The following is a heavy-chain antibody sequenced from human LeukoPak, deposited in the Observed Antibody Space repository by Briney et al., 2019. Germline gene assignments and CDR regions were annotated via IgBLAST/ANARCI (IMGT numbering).Heavy chain of an antibody. D-gene: IGHD3-22*01. J-gene: IGHJ4*02. CDR2: IRSKAYGGTT. Sequence: GGSLRLSCTASGFTFGDYAMSWVRQAPGKELEWVGFIRSKAYGGTTEYAASVKGRFTISRDDSKSIAYLQMNSLKTEDTAVYYCTRARYHYYDSSGYLYYFDYWGQGTLVTVSS. V-gene: IGHV3-49*04. CDR1: GFTFGDYA. CDR3: TRARYHYYDSSGYLYYFDY.